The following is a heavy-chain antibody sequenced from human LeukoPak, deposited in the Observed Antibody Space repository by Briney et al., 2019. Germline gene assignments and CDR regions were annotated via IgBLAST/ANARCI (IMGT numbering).Heavy chain of an antibody. Sequence: SETLSLTCTVSGGSIRGYYWSWIRQPPGKGLEWIGYIFYAGSTTYNPSLKSRVTISLDTSKNQFSLKLNSVTAADTAVYYCASGERGYSYGPLDYWGQGTLVTVSS. J-gene: IGHJ4*02. CDR1: GGSIRGYY. D-gene: IGHD5-18*01. CDR3: ASGERGYSYGPLDY. V-gene: IGHV4-59*08. CDR2: IFYAGST.